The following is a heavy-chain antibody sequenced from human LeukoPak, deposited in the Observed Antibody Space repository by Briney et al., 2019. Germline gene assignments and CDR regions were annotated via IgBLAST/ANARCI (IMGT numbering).Heavy chain of an antibody. CDR1: GFTFRSYG. V-gene: IGHV3-33*01. Sequence: GGSLRLSCAASGFTFRSYGMHWVRQAPGKGLEWVAIIWYDGSNKYYADSVKGRITISRDNSKNTLYLQMNSLRAEDTAVYYCAREWTRTGPFDYWGQGALVTVSS. D-gene: IGHD3/OR15-3a*01. CDR2: IWYDGSNK. CDR3: AREWTRTGPFDY. J-gene: IGHJ4*02.